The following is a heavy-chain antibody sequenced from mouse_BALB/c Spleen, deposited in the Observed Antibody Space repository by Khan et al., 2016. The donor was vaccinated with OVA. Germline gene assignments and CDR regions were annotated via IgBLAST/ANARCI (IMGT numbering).Heavy chain of an antibody. Sequence: LQQSGAELAKPGASVKMSCKASGYTFTSYWMHWVKQRPGQGLEWIGYINPSTVYTEYNQKFKDKATLTADKSSSTAYMQLSSLTSEDSAVYYCARGGYGSFAYWGQGTLVTVSA. J-gene: IGHJ3*01. CDR1: GYTFTSYW. D-gene: IGHD2-2*01. V-gene: IGHV1-7*01. CDR3: ARGGYGSFAY. CDR2: INPSTVYT.